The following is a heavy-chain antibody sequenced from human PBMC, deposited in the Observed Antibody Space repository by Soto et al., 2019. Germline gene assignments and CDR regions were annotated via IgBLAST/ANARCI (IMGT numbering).Heavy chain of an antibody. CDR3: ASLGSSWHYYFDY. D-gene: IGHD6-13*01. CDR1: GFTFSSYW. J-gene: IGHJ4*02. Sequence: GGSLRLSCAASGFTFSSYWMSWVRQAPGEGLEWVANIKQDGSEKYYVDSVKGRFTISRDNAKNSLYLQMNSLRAEDTAVYYCASLGSSWHYYFDYWGQGTLVTVSS. CDR2: IKQDGSEK. V-gene: IGHV3-7*01.